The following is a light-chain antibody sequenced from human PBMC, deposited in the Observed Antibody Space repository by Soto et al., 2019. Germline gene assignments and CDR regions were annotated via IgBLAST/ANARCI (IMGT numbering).Light chain of an antibody. Sequence: DIQRTQSPSTLSASVGDRVTITCRASQSLNSWLAWYQHEPGKAPKLLIHKASILASGVPSRFSGSDSGAEFTLTISSLQPDDFATYYCQHYIGYSGMFGQGTKVDIK. V-gene: IGKV1-5*03. CDR1: QSLNSW. CDR2: KAS. J-gene: IGKJ1*01. CDR3: QHYIGYSGM.